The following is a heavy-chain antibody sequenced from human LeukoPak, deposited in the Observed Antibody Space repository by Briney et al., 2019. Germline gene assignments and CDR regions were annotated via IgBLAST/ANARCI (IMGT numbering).Heavy chain of an antibody. J-gene: IGHJ4*02. V-gene: IGHV1-8*01. CDR1: GYTFTNYN. D-gene: IGHD3-22*01. CDR2: MNPNSGYT. Sequence: ASVKVSCKASGYTFTNYNINWVRLATGQGLEWMGWMNPNSGYTGYALKFQGRVTMTRDTSISTAYMELSRLRSDDTAVYYCARGPKPTHYYDSSGYYHYWGQGTLVTVSS. CDR3: ARGPKPTHYYDSSGYYHY.